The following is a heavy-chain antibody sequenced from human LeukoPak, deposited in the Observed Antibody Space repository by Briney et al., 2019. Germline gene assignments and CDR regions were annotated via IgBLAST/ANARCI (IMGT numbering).Heavy chain of an antibody. CDR2: IKTDGSIT. J-gene: IGHJ4*02. V-gene: IGHV3-74*01. Sequence: PGGSLRLSCAASGFTFSSYWMCWVRQDPGKGLAWVSCIKTDGSITAYAGSVKGRFTISRDNAKNTLYLQMNSLRADDTAVYYCARDGDAPMTDFDYWGQETLVTVSS. D-gene: IGHD2-21*02. CDR3: ARDGDAPMTDFDY. CDR1: GFTFSSYW.